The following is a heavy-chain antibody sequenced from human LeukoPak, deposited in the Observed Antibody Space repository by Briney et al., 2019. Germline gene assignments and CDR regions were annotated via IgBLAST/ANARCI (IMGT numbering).Heavy chain of an antibody. CDR3: ARGGRGSAAVVAPRSFDI. CDR1: GFTVSSIH. CDR2: TYTGGNS. D-gene: IGHD3-22*01. V-gene: IGHV3-53*01. Sequence: GGSLRLSCAASGFTVSSIHMVWVRQAPGKGLEWVSVTYTGGNSYYADSVKGRFIISRDISKNTLYLQMNSLRAEDSALYYCARGGRGSAAVVAPRSFDIWGQGTMDTVSS. J-gene: IGHJ3*02.